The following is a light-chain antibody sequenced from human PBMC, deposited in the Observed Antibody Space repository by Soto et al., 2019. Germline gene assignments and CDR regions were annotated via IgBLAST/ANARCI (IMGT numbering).Light chain of an antibody. CDR1: QSVGSY. CDR2: DAS. Sequence: EIVLTQSPATLSLSPGERATLSCRASQSVGSYLAWYQHKPGRAPRLLIHDASNRATGIPARFSGSGSGTNFTRTISSLEPEDFAVYYCHQRSKSFTFGQGTRLEIK. CDR3: HQRSKSFT. V-gene: IGKV3-11*01. J-gene: IGKJ5*01.